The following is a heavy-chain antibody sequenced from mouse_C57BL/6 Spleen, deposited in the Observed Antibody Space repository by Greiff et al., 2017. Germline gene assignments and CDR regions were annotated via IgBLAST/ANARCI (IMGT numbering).Heavy chain of an antibody. D-gene: IGHD2-2*01. V-gene: IGHV1-82*01. CDR2: IYPGDGDT. CDR3: AAWLQRGAY. CDR1: GYAFSSSW. J-gene: IGHJ3*01. Sequence: QVQLKQSGPELVKPGASVKISCKASGYAFSSSWMNWVKQRPGKGLEWIGRIYPGDGDTNYNGKFKGKATLTADKSSSTAYMQLSSQTSADAAVYFCAAWLQRGAYWGQGTLVTVSA.